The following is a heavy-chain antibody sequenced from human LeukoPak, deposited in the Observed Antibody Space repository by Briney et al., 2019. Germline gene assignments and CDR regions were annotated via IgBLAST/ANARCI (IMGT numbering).Heavy chain of an antibody. CDR2: IYSGGST. Sequence: GGSLRLSCAASEFSVGSNYMTWVRQAPGKGLEWVSLIYSGGSTYYADSVKGRFTISRDNSKNTLYLQMNSLRAEDTAVYYCARARSSYGYGDAFDIWGQGTMVTVSS. D-gene: IGHD5-18*01. CDR1: EFSVGSNY. J-gene: IGHJ3*02. CDR3: ARARSSYGYGDAFDI. V-gene: IGHV3-66*01.